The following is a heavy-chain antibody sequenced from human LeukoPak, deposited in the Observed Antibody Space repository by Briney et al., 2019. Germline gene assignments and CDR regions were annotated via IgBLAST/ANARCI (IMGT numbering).Heavy chain of an antibody. CDR1: GFAFGDYA. V-gene: IGHV3-49*04. CDR3: ARLGGYGYYYYYYMDV. D-gene: IGHD2-15*01. CDR2: IRSKAYGGTT. Sequence: GGSLRLSCTASGFAFGDYAMSWVRQAPGKGLEWVGFIRSKAYGGTTEYAASVKGRFTISRGDSKSIAYLQMNSLKTEDTAVYYCARLGGYGYYYYYYMDVWGKGTTVTVSS. J-gene: IGHJ6*03.